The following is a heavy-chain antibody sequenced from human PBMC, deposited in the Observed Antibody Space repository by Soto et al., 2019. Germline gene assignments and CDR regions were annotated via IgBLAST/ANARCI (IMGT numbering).Heavy chain of an antibody. CDR2: INSDGSST. CDR1: GFTFSTFW. J-gene: IGHJ4*02. V-gene: IGHV3-74*01. CDR3: ARDLEY. Sequence: EVQLVESGGGLVQPGGSLRLSCEASGFTFSTFWMHWVRQAPGKGLVWVSRINSDGSSTNYADSVKGRVTISRDNAKNMLYRQMNSLRAEDTAVYYCARDLEYWGQGTLVTVSS.